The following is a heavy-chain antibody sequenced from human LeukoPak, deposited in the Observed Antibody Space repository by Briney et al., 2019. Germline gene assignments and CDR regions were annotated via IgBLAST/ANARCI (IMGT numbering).Heavy chain of an antibody. V-gene: IGHV4-59*01. CDR1: GGSISSYY. D-gene: IGHD6-19*01. CDR3: ARARGWHPSFDY. CDR2: IYYSGST. Sequence: SETLSLTCTVSGGSISSYYWSWIRQPPGKGLEWIGDIYYSGSTNYNPSLKRRVTISVDTSKNQFSLKLSSVTAADTAVYYCARARGWHPSFDYWGQGTLVTVSS. J-gene: IGHJ4*02.